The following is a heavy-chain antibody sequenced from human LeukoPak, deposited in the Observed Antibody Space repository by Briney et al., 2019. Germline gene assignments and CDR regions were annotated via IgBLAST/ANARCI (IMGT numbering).Heavy chain of an antibody. V-gene: IGHV3-74*01. CDR1: GFTFSSYW. J-gene: IGHJ4*02. CDR2: IKSDGSVT. Sequence: PGGSLRLSRAASGFTFSSYWMHWARQAPGEGLVWVSRIKSDGSVTWYADSVKGRFTISRDNAKNMLYLQMNSLRDEDTAVYFCARDHDAVGTTIDHWGQGTLVTVSS. CDR3: ARDHDAVGTTIDH. D-gene: IGHD1-14*01.